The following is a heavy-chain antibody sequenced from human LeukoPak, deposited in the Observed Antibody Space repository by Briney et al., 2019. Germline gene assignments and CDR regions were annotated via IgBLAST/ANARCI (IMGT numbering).Heavy chain of an antibody. Sequence: GGSLRLSCAASGFTFDDYAVHWVRQAPGKGLEWVSGISWNSGSIGYADSVKGRFTISRDNAKNSLYLQMNSLRAEDTAVYYCATLVDSDMITFGGVIGLLFDYWGQGTLVTVSS. J-gene: IGHJ4*02. CDR1: GFTFDDYA. V-gene: IGHV3-9*01. D-gene: IGHD3-16*02. CDR3: ATLVDSDMITFGGVIGLLFDY. CDR2: ISWNSGSI.